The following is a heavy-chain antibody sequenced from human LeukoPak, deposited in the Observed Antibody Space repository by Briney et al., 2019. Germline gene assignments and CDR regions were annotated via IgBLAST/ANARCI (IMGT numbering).Heavy chain of an antibody. CDR1: GRSISSYY. J-gene: IGHJ3*02. CDR3: AGAPPLLYSSSSLGAFDI. V-gene: IGHV4-59*01. CDR2: IYYSGST. Sequence: PSETLSLTCTVSGRSISSYYWSWIRQPPGKGLEWIGYIYYSGSTNYNPSLRSRVTISVDTSKNQFSLKLNSVTAADTAVYYCAGAPPLLYSSSSLGAFDIWGQGTMVTVSS. D-gene: IGHD6-13*01.